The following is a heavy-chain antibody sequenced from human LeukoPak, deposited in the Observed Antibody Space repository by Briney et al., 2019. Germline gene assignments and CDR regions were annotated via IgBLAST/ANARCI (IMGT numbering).Heavy chain of an antibody. J-gene: IGHJ3*02. Sequence: ASVKVSCKASGYTFTSHDINWVRQATGQGLEWMGWMNPNSGNTGYAQKFQGRVTMTRNTSISTAYMELSSLRSEDTAVYYCARLTLGYCSGGSCWDDAFDIWGQGTMVTVSS. CDR1: GYTFTSHD. V-gene: IGHV1-8*01. CDR2: MNPNSGNT. CDR3: ARLTLGYCSGGSCWDDAFDI. D-gene: IGHD2-15*01.